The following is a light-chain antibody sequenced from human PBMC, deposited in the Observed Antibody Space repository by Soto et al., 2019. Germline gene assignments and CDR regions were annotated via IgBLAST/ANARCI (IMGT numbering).Light chain of an antibody. CDR1: RSVATT. V-gene: IGKV3-20*01. CDR2: GAS. Sequence: EIVLTQSPGTLSLSPGERATLSCRGSRSVATTLAWYQQRPGQAPRLLIYGASNRATGIPDRFSGSGSGTDFTLTISRLEPEDFAVYYCQQYGSSPRTFGQGTKVDIK. J-gene: IGKJ1*01. CDR3: QQYGSSPRT.